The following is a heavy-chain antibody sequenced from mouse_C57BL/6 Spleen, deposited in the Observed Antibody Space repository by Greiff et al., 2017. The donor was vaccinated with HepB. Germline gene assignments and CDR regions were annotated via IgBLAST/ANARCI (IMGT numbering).Heavy chain of an antibody. J-gene: IGHJ4*01. CDR3: ASYYGSSYHYAMDY. CDR2: INPNYGTT. D-gene: IGHD1-1*01. V-gene: IGHV1-39*01. CDR1: GYSFTDYN. Sequence: VQLQQSGPELVKPGASVKISCKASGYSFTDYNMNWVQQSNGKSLEWIGVINPNYGTTSYNQNFKGKATLTVDQSSSTAYMQLNSLTSEDSAVYYCASYYGSSYHYAMDYWGQGTSVTVSS.